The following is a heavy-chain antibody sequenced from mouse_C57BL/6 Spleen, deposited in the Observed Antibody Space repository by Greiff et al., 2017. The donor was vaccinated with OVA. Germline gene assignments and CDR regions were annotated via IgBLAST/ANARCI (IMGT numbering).Heavy chain of an antibody. J-gene: IGHJ2*01. D-gene: IGHD2-4*01. V-gene: IGHV1-15*01. Sequence: QVQLQQSGAELVRPGASVTLSCKASGYTFTDYEMHWVKQTPVHGLEWIGAIDPETGGTAYNQKFKGKAILTADKSSSTAYMELRSLTSEDSAVYYCTIIYYDYDVDYWGQGTTLTVSS. CDR3: TIIYYDYDVDY. CDR2: IDPETGGT. CDR1: GYTFTDYE.